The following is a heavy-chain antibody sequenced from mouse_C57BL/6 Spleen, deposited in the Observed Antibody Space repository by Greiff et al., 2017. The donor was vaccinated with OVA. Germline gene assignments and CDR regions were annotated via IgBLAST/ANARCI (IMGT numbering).Heavy chain of an antibody. J-gene: IGHJ2*01. V-gene: IGHV1-15*01. CDR2: IDPETGGT. CDR3: TRRGVYDGYSYYFDY. Sequence: QVQLQQSGAELVRPGASVTLSCKASGYTFTDYEMHWVKQTPVHGLEWIGAIDPETGGTAYNQKFKGKAILTADKSSSTAYMELRSLTSEDSAVYYCTRRGVYDGYSYYFDYWGQGTTLTVSS. CDR1: GYTFTDYE. D-gene: IGHD2-3*01.